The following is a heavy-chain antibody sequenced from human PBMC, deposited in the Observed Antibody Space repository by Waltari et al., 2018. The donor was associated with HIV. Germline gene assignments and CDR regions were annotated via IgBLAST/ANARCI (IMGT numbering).Heavy chain of an antibody. D-gene: IGHD2-15*01. V-gene: IGHV1-69*01. CDR1: GGTFSSYA. CDR2: IIPIFVTA. CDR3: ARDGYCSGGSCYSASFDY. Sequence: QVQLVQSGAEVKKPGSSVKVSCKASGGTFSSYAISWVRQAPGQGLEWMGVIIPIFVTANYAQKFQCRVTITADESTSTAYMELSSLRSEDTAVYYCARDGYCSGGSCYSASFDYWGQGTLVTVSS. J-gene: IGHJ4*02.